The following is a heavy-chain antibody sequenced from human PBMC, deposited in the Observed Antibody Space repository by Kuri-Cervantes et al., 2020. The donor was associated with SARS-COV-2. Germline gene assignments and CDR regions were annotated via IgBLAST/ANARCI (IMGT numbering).Heavy chain of an antibody. Sequence: GGSLRLSCAASGFTFSDYYMNWVRQAPGKGLEWISYISSSSSTIYYADSVKGRFTISRDNAKNSLYLQMNSLRDEDTAVYYCARDKPVTTVADLYYYGMDVWAQGTTVTVSS. V-gene: IGHV3-48*02. D-gene: IGHD4-11*01. CDR1: GFTFSDYY. J-gene: IGHJ6*02. CDR2: ISSSSSTI. CDR3: ARDKPVTTVADLYYYGMDV.